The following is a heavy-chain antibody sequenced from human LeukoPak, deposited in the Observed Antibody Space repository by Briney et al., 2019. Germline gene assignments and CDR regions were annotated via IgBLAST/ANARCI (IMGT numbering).Heavy chain of an antibody. D-gene: IGHD5-24*01. CDR2: ISAYNGNT. CDR1: GYTFTSYG. Sequence: ASVKVSCKASGYTFTSYGIIWVRQAPGQGLEWMGWISAYNGNTNYAQKLQGRVTMTTDTSTSTAYMELRSLRSDDTAVYYCARTALQLLYYYYGMDVWGQGTTVTVSS. J-gene: IGHJ6*02. CDR3: ARTALQLLYYYYGMDV. V-gene: IGHV1-18*01.